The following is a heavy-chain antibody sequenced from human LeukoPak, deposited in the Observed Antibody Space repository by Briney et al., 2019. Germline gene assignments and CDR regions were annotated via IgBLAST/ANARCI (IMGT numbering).Heavy chain of an antibody. D-gene: IGHD3-3*01. Sequence: ASVKVSCKASGYTFTSYYIHWVRQAPGQGLEWMGIINPSGGSTSYAQKFQGRVTMTRDTSTSTVYMEPSSLRSEDTAVYYCARDLEFGLVYFDYWGQGTLVTVSS. CDR1: GYTFTSYY. CDR3: ARDLEFGLVYFDY. V-gene: IGHV1-46*01. J-gene: IGHJ4*02. CDR2: INPSGGST.